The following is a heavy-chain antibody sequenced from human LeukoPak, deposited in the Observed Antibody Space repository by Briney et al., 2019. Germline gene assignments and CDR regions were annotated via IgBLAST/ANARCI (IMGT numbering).Heavy chain of an antibody. CDR3: ARDSPEGYYFDY. J-gene: IGHJ4*02. D-gene: IGHD1-14*01. Sequence: PGGSLRLSCAASGFTFSNFAMHWVRQAPGKGLEWVAVISYDGTNKYYTDSVKGRFTISRDNSKNTVYLQMNSLRAEDTALYYCARDSPEGYYFDYWGQGTLVTVSS. CDR1: GFTFSNFA. CDR2: ISYDGTNK. V-gene: IGHV3-30-3*01.